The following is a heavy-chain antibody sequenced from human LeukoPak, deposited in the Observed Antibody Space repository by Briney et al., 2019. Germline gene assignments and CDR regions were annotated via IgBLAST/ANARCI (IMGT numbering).Heavy chain of an antibody. J-gene: IGHJ4*02. V-gene: IGHV4-4*07. Sequence: SETLSLTCTVSGGSISCYYWSWIRQPAGKGLEWIGRIYTSGSTNYNPSLKSRVTMSVDTSKNQFSLKLSPVTAADTAVYYCAREGYSSSWYRPSYFDYWGQGTLVTVSS. CDR3: AREGYSSSWYRPSYFDY. D-gene: IGHD6-13*01. CDR1: GGSISCYY. CDR2: IYTSGST.